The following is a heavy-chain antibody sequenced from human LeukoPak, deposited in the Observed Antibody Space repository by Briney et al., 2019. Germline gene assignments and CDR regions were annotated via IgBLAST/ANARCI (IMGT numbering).Heavy chain of an antibody. V-gene: IGHV3-21*01. J-gene: IGHJ4*02. D-gene: IGHD6-6*01. CDR3: ARSSYSSSPGGDY. CDR1: GFTFNDYG. Sequence: PGGPLRLSCAASGFTFNDYGMSWVRQAPGKGLAWVSSISSSSSYIYYADSVKGRFTISRDNAKNSLYLQMNSLRAEDTAVYYCARSSYSSSPGGDYWGQGTLVTVSS. CDR2: ISSSSSYI.